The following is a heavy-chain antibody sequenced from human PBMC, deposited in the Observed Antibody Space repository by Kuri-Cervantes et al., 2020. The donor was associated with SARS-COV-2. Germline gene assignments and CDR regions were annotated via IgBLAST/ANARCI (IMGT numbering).Heavy chain of an antibody. Sequence: SETLSLTCTLSGGSVSSSPYSWGWIRQPPGKGLEWIGKIYYSGTTYYNPSLKSRVTISVEKSKNQFSLKLNSVTAADTATYYCARRPGQSVGFDYWGQGTLVTVSS. CDR2: IYYSGTT. CDR3: ARRPGQSVGFDY. V-gene: IGHV4-39*07. CDR1: GGSVSSSPYS. J-gene: IGHJ4*02. D-gene: IGHD2-15*01.